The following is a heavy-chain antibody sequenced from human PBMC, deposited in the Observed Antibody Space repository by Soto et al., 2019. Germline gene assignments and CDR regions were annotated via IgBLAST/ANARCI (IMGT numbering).Heavy chain of an antibody. CDR1: GFTFSNYV. V-gene: IGHV3-23*01. Sequence: PGGSLRLSCAASGFTFSNYVMSWVRQAPWKGLEWVSAMSGSGGSTYYADSVKGRFTISRDNSKNTLYLQMNSLRAEDTAVYYCAKEHTSAFAVHYMDVWGKGTTVTVSS. CDR2: MSGSGGST. D-gene: IGHD3-10*02. J-gene: IGHJ6*03. CDR3: AKEHTSAFAVHYMDV.